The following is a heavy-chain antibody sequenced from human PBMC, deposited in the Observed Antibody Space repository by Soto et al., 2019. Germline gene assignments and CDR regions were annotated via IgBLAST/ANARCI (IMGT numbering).Heavy chain of an antibody. Sequence: PGGSLRLSCAASGFTFSSYGMHWVRPAPGKGLEWVAVISYDGSNKYYADSVKGRFTISRDNSKNTLYLQMSSLRADDTAVYYCAKDPRWLQFSYYFDYWGQGTLVTVSS. CDR2: ISYDGSNK. CDR1: GFTFSSYG. D-gene: IGHD5-12*01. J-gene: IGHJ4*02. V-gene: IGHV3-30*18. CDR3: AKDPRWLQFSYYFDY.